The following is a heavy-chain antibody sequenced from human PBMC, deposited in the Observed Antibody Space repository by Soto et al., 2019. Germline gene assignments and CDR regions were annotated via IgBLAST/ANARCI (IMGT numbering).Heavy chain of an antibody. D-gene: IGHD6-13*01. CDR2: ISSSSSTI. Sequence: GGSLRLSCVASGFTFSTYSMNWVRQAPGKGLEWVSYISSSSSTIFYTDSVKVRFTISRDNSKNTLYLQMSSLRAEDTAVYYCARVHSSSYHYFDYWGQGTVVTVSS. V-gene: IGHV3-48*01. CDR3: ARVHSSSYHYFDY. J-gene: IGHJ4*02. CDR1: GFTFSTYS.